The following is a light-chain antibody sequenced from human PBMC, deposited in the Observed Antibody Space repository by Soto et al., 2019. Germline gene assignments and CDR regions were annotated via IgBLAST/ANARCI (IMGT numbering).Light chain of an antibody. V-gene: IGLV1-40*01. CDR1: SSNIGADLD. CDR3: QSYDRSLSAYV. CDR2: GNN. Sequence: QSVLTQPPSVSGAPGQRVTISCTGSSSNIGADLDVHLYQQLPGTAPKLLIYGNNDRPSGVPDRFSGSKSGTSASLAITGLQAEDEADYYCQSYDRSLSAYVFGTGTKLTVL. J-gene: IGLJ1*01.